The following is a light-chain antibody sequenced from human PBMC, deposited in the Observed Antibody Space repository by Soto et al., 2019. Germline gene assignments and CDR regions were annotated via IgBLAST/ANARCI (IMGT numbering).Light chain of an antibody. J-gene: IGLJ1*01. Sequence: QLVLTQPRSVSGSPGQSVTISCTGTSSDVGGYTYVSWYQQHPGKAPKLIIYDVSQRPSGVPDRFSGSKSGNTASLTISGLQAEDEADYYCCSYAGSSTYVFGIGTKLTVL. V-gene: IGLV2-11*01. CDR1: SSDVGGYTY. CDR3: CSYAGSSTYV. CDR2: DVS.